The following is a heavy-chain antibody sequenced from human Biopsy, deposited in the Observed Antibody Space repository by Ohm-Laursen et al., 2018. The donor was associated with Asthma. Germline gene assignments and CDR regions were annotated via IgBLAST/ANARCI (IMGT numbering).Heavy chain of an antibody. Sequence: LTLTSAASGFTFSNYGMHWVRQAPGKGLDWVAVISFDGSNKNYTDSVKGRFTISRDNSRNTLHLQMSSLRAEDTAVYYCAKDVFPGWELRRGPDYWGQGTLVTVSS. V-gene: IGHV3-30*18. D-gene: IGHD1-26*01. CDR2: ISFDGSNK. CDR3: AKDVFPGWELRRGPDY. J-gene: IGHJ4*02. CDR1: GFTFSNYG.